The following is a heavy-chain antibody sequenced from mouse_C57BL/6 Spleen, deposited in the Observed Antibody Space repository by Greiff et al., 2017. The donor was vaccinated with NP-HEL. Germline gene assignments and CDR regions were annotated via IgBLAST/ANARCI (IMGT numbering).Heavy chain of an antibody. D-gene: IGHD1-3*01. Sequence: QVTLKESGPGILQSSQTLSLTCSFSGFSLSTSGMGVSWIRQPSGKGLEWLAHIYWDDDKRYNPSLESRLTISKDTSRNQVFLKITSVDTADTATYYCARRAKLCFDYWGQGTTLTVSS. CDR2: IYWDDDK. CDR3: ARRAKLCFDY. J-gene: IGHJ2*01. CDR1: GFSLSTSGMG. V-gene: IGHV8-12*01.